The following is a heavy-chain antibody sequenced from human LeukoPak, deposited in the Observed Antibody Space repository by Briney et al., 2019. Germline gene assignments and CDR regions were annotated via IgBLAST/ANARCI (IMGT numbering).Heavy chain of an antibody. D-gene: IGHD3-3*01. V-gene: IGHV3-53*01. Sequence: PGGSLRLSCAASGFTVSSNYMSWVRQAPGKGLEWVSVIYSGGSTYYADSVKGRFTISRDNSKNTLYLQMNSLRAEDTAVYYCARNYDFWSGYYEYWGQGTLVTVSS. CDR1: GFTVSSNY. J-gene: IGHJ4*02. CDR2: IYSGGST. CDR3: ARNYDFWSGYYEY.